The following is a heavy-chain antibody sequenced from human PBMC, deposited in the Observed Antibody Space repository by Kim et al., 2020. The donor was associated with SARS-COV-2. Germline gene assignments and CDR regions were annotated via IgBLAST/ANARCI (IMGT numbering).Heavy chain of an antibody. CDR2: ISYSGST. CDR1: GGSISSSNYY. CDR3: ARKDIVVVRSFDY. Sequence: SETLSLTCTVSGGSISSSNYYWGWIRQPPGKGLDWIGSISYSGSTYYNPSLKSRVTISVDTSKNQFSLKLSSVTAADTAVYYCARKDIVVVRSFDYWGQGTLVTVSS. V-gene: IGHV4-39*01. J-gene: IGHJ4*02. D-gene: IGHD2-2*01.